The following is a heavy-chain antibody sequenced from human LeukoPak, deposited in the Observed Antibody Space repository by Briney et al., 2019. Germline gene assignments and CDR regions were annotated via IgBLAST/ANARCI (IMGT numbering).Heavy chain of an antibody. CDR2: FSYNVHS. CDR1: GGSVSSSNYY. V-gene: IGHV4-61*01. CDR3: ARVSVAGTGPDY. Sequence: SETLSLTCTVSGGSVSSSNYYWSWIRQPPGKGREWVGFFSYNVHSDYNPSLKSRVTISVDTSKNQFSLRLSSVTAADTAIYYCARVSVAGTGPDYWGQGTLVTVSS. J-gene: IGHJ4*02. D-gene: IGHD6-13*01.